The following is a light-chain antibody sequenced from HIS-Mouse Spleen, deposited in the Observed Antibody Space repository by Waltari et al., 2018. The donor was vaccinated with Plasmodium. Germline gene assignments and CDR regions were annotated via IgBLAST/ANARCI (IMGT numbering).Light chain of an antibody. J-gene: IGKJ2*01. CDR3: MQALQTPNT. CDR1: QSLLHSNVYNY. CDR2: LGS. V-gene: IGKV2-28*01. Sequence: DIVMTQSPLSLPVTPGEPASIYCRSSQSLLHSNVYNYLDWYLQKPGQSPQLLIYLGSNRASGVPDRFSGSGSGTDFTLKISRVEAEDVGVYYCMQALQTPNTFGQGTKLEIK.